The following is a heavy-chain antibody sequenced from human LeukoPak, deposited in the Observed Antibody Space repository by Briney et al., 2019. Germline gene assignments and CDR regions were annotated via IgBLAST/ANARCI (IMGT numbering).Heavy chain of an antibody. CDR2: IGTSGDS. D-gene: IGHD2-21*02. CDR3: VRDGDGYDY. J-gene: IGHJ4*02. CDR1: GFTFRSYN. Sequence: GGSLRLSCAASGFTFRSYNMHWVRQPTGKGLEWAASIGTSGDSYHAESVKGRFTISRDDAKNFLYLQMNSLRAGDTALYYCVRDGDGYDYWGQGTLVTVSS. V-gene: IGHV3-13*01.